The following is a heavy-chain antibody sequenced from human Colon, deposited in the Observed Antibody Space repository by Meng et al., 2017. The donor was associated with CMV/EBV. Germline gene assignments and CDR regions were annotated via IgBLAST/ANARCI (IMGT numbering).Heavy chain of an antibody. D-gene: IGHD3-3*01. V-gene: IGHV3-30*04. CDR2: ISHDGKNR. CDR1: GFTFSSYK. J-gene: IGHJ3*01. CDR3: ARKSTVFGVAGEEAFDV. Sequence: LSLTCGGSGFTFSSYKIIWVRQAPGKGLEWVAVISHDGKNRYYADSVKGRFTISRDNSNNTVSLQVNDLKAEDTAVYYCARKSTVFGVAGEEAFDVWGQGTVVTVSS.